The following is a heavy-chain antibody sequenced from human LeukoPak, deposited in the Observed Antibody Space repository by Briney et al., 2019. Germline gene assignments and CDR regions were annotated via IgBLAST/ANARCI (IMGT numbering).Heavy chain of an antibody. Sequence: SETLSLTCTVSGGSISSHYWSWIRQPPGKGLEWIGYVYYPGSTNYNPSLKSRVTISLDTSKSEFSLKLSSVTAADTAVYYCARQLVPAALGHFDYWGQGTLVTVSS. D-gene: IGHD2-2*01. CDR3: ARQLVPAALGHFDY. CDR2: VYYPGST. J-gene: IGHJ4*02. CDR1: GGSISSHY. V-gene: IGHV4-59*08.